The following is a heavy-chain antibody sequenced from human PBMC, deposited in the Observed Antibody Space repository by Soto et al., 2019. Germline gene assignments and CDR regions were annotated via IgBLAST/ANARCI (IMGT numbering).Heavy chain of an antibody. Sequence: GGSLRLSCAASGFTFSDHYMDWVRQAPGKGLEWVGRTRNKANSYTTEYAASVKGRFTISRDDSKNSLYLQMNSLKTEDTAVYYCARGLLIGQLEPYYYYYMDVWGKGTTVTVSS. J-gene: IGHJ6*03. V-gene: IGHV3-72*01. D-gene: IGHD6-6*01. CDR2: TRNKANSYTT. CDR3: ARGLLIGQLEPYYYYYMDV. CDR1: GFTFSDHY.